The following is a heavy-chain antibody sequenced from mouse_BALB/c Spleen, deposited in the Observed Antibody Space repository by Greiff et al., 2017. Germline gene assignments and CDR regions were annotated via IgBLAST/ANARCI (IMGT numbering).Heavy chain of an antibody. CDR3: AANYYGY. CDR2: IDPANGNT. D-gene: IGHD1-1*01. Sequence: VHVKQSGAELVKPGASVKLSCTASGFNIKDTYMHWVKQRPEQGLEWIGRIDPANGNTKYDPKFQGKATITADTSSNTAYLQLSSLTSEDTAVYYCAANYYGYWGQGTLVTVSA. V-gene: IGHV14-3*02. CDR1: GFNIKDTY. J-gene: IGHJ3*01.